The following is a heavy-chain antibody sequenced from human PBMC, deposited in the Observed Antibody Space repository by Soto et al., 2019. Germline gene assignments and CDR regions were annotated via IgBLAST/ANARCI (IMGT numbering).Heavy chain of an antibody. D-gene: IGHD2-2*01. J-gene: IGHJ5*02. CDR3: AKEPKDQLLFMMWFDP. Sequence: PGGSLRLSCAASGFTFSSYAMSWVRQAPGNGLEWVSAISGSGGSTYYADSVKGRFTISRDNSKNTLYLQMNSLRAEDTAVYYCAKEPKDQLLFMMWFDPWGQGTLVTVSS. V-gene: IGHV3-23*01. CDR2: ISGSGGST. CDR1: GFTFSSYA.